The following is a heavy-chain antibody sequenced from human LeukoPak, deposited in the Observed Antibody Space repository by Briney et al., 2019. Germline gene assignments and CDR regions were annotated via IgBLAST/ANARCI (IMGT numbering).Heavy chain of an antibody. CDR3: ARMNGRAVVAATDD. V-gene: IGHV1-2*02. D-gene: IGHD2-15*01. J-gene: IGHJ4*02. CDR1: GYTFTGYY. Sequence: GASVKVSCKASGYTFTGYYMHWVRQAPGQGLEWMGWINPNSGGTNYAQKFQGRVTMTRDTSISTAYMELSRLRSDDTAVYYCARMNGRAVVAATDDWGQGTLVTVSS. CDR2: INPNSGGT.